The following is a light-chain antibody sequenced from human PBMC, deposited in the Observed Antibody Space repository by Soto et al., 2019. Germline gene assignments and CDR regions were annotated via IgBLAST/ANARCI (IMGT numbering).Light chain of an antibody. CDR3: QQYGGSPRT. Sequence: EVVLTQSPGTLSLSPGERATLCCRASQSVTSPFLAWYQQKPGQPPRLLIYSTSGRATGIPDRFSGSGSGTDFTLTISSLEPEESAVYYCQQYGGSPRTFGQGAKVDIK. CDR2: STS. CDR1: QSVTSPF. V-gene: IGKV3-20*01. J-gene: IGKJ1*01.